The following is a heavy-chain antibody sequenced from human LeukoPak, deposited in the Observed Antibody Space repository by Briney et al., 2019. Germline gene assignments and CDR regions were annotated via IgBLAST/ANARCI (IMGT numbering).Heavy chain of an antibody. CDR1: GFTFSGDW. CDR2: INSDGTT. CDR3: GRYRIAVAGRGAFDI. D-gene: IGHD6-19*01. J-gene: IGHJ3*02. Sequence: GGSLRLPCAASGFTFSGDWMHWVRQAPGKGLVWVSRINSDGTTTYADSVKGRFTVSRDNTKNTLYLQMNSLRAEDTAVYYCGRYRIAVAGRGAFDIWGQGTTVTVSS. V-gene: IGHV3-74*01.